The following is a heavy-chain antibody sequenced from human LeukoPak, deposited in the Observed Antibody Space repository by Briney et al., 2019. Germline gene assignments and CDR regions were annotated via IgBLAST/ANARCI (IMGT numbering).Heavy chain of an antibody. V-gene: IGHV4-39*07. CDR1: GGSISSSSYY. CDR3: ARGGSNKPGGGSGSYPPPAFDY. CDR2: INHSGST. Sequence: SETLSLTCTVSGGSISSSSYYWGWIRQPPGKGLEWIGEINHSGSTNYNPSLKSRVTISVDTSKNQFSLKLSSVTAADTAVYYCARGGSNKPGGGSGSYPPPAFDYWGQGTLVTVSS. D-gene: IGHD3-10*01. J-gene: IGHJ4*02.